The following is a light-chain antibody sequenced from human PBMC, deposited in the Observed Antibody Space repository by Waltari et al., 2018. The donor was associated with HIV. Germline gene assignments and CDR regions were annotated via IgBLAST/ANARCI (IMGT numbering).Light chain of an antibody. CDR3: CSYAGSSTLV. Sequence: QSALTQPASVSGSPGPSITLSCTGTSSDFGGVHYLPWYQQHPGKAPKLMMYDVSKRPSGVSNRFSGSKSGNTASLTISGLQAEDEADYYCCSYAGSSTLVFGGGTKLTVL. V-gene: IGLV2-23*02. CDR2: DVS. J-gene: IGLJ3*02. CDR1: SSDFGGVHY.